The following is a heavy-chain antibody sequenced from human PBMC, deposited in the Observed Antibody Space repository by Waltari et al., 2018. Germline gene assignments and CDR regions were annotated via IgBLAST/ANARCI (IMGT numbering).Heavy chain of an antibody. CDR3: ARERHRLMEEGYLMALDP. CDR2: ISGNNGHT. Sequence: QVQLVQSGAEVKTPGASVKVSCKASGSTFSDFAFGCVVQAPGQGLEWMGWISGNNGHTNHAQKFQGRLIMTEDTSATTVYMELTYLTSDDTAVYYCARERHRLMEEGYLMALDPWGQGTLVTVSS. J-gene: IGHJ5*02. CDR1: GSTFSDFA. D-gene: IGHD3-3*01. V-gene: IGHV1-18*01.